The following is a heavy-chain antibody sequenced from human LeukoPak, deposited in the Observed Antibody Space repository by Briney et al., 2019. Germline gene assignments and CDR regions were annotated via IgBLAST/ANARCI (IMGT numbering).Heavy chain of an antibody. D-gene: IGHD3-16*01. J-gene: IGHJ4*02. V-gene: IGHV3-33*06. CDR3: AKEGPYRGTYYYFDY. CDR1: GFTFSRYG. Sequence: GGSLRLSCAASGFTFSRYGMHWVRQAPGKGLEWVAVIWYDGSNKHYVDSVKGRFTIPRDNSKNTLYLQMNSLRAEDTAVYYCAKEGPYRGTYYYFDYWGQGTLVTVSS. CDR2: IWYDGSNK.